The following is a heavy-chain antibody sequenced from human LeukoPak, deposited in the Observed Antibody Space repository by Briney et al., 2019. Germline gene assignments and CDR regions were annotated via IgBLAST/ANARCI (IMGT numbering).Heavy chain of an antibody. V-gene: IGHV3-53*01. CDR2: IFSGGST. CDR1: GFTVSSNY. CDR3: ARDLKTSGWYGDFDY. D-gene: IGHD6-19*01. Sequence: GGSLRLSCVASGFTVSSNYMSWVRQAPGKGLEWVSAIFSGGSTFYADSVTGRFTISRDNSKNTVYLEMNSLRAEDTAVYYCARDLKTSGWYGDFDYWGQGTLVTVPS. J-gene: IGHJ4*02.